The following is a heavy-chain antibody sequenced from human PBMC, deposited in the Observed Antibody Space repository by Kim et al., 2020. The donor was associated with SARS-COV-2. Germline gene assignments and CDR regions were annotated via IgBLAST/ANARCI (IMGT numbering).Heavy chain of an antibody. Sequence: SETLSLTCAVYGWSFSGYYCSWIRQLPGKGLEWIGEINHSGRTNYNPSRKSRVTISVDTSKNQFSLKVTSVTAADTAVYDCAGRLSNTSGSGSHYFDLWGQGTLVTVSS. D-gene: IGHD3-10*01. CDR3: AGRLSNTSGSGSHYFDL. J-gene: IGHJ4*02. CDR1: GWSFSGYY. V-gene: IGHV4-34*01. CDR2: INHSGRT.